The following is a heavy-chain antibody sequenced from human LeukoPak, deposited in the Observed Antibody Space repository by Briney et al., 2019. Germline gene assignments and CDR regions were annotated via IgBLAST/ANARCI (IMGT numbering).Heavy chain of an antibody. CDR3: ATVWSGSFQYYFDY. CDR2: IKQDGSEK. D-gene: IGHD1-26*01. J-gene: IGHJ4*02. CDR1: GFIFSDHY. V-gene: IGHV3-7*01. Sequence: GGSLRLSCAASGFIFSDHYMDWVRQAPGKGLEWVANIKQDGSEKYYVDSVKGRFTISRDNAKNSLYLQMNSLRAEDTAVYYCATVWSGSFQYYFDYWGQGTLVTVSS.